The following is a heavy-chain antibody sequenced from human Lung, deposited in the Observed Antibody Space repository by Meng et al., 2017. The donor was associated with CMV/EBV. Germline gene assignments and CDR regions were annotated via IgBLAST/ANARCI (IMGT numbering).Heavy chain of an antibody. CDR2: INESGNRT. CDR1: GFTVSTYS. D-gene: IGHD3/OR15-3a*01. V-gene: IGHV3-23*01. CDR3: VNRAWMDF. Sequence: GHLLKLGGCSEHPVGSLRPSCEASGFTVSTYSSPWVRQAPGKALEWGSGINESGNRTYHADSVKGRFTLSRDNSKNTLYLQMNSLRVEDTAIYYCVNRAWMDFWGQGNLVTVSS. J-gene: IGHJ4*02.